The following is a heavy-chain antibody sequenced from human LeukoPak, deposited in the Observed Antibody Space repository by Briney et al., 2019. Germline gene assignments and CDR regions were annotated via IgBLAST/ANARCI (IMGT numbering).Heavy chain of an antibody. V-gene: IGHV3-48*04. CDR2: ISSLSGTI. CDR3: ARDLYSSSWYYDRRDYYMDV. CDR1: GFTFSSYS. J-gene: IGHJ6*03. D-gene: IGHD6-13*01. Sequence: GGSLRLSCAASGFTFSSYSMNWVRQAPGKGLEWVSYISSLSGTIHYADSVTGRFIISRDNAKNSLYLQMNSLRAEDTAVYYCARDLYSSSWYYDRRDYYMDVWGKGTTVTISS.